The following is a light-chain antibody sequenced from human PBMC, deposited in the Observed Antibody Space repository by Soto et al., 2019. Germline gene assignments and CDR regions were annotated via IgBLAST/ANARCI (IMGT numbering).Light chain of an antibody. J-gene: IGKJ1*01. CDR3: QQYDSYPRT. CDR2: AAS. V-gene: IGKV1-8*01. Sequence: AIRMTQSPSSFSASTGDRVTITCRASQGISSYLAWYQQKPGKAPKLLIYAASTLQSGVPSRSSGSGSGTDFGLTISCLQSEDFATYCCQQYDSYPRTFGQGNKVEIK. CDR1: QGISSY.